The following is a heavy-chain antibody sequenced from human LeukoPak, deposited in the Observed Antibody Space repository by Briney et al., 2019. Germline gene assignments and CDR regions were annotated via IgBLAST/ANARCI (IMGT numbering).Heavy chain of an antibody. CDR3: ARKDDSSGYPFDY. Sequence: PSETLSLTCAVYGGSFSGYYWSWIRQPPEKGLEWIGEINHSGSTNYNPSLKSRVTISVDTSKSQFSLKLSSVTAADTAVYYCARKDDSSGYPFDYWGQGTLVTVSS. CDR2: INHSGST. V-gene: IGHV4-34*01. D-gene: IGHD3-22*01. J-gene: IGHJ4*02. CDR1: GGSFSGYY.